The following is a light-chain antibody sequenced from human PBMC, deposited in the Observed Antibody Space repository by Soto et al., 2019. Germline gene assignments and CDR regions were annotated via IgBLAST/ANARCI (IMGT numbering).Light chain of an antibody. CDR2: ENI. CDR1: SSDVGAYDL. V-gene: IGLV2-23*01. J-gene: IGLJ2*01. Sequence: QSVLTQPASVSGSPGQSITISCIGTSSDVGAYDLVSWYQQYPGTAPRLIIYENIRRSSGIDSRFSGSKSGNTAALTISGLRAEDESNYHCCSYAGNRIFVFGGGTKVTVL. CDR3: CSYAGNRIFV.